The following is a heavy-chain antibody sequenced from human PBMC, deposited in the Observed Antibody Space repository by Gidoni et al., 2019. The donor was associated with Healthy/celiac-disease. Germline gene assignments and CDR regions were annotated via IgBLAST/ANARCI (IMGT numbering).Heavy chain of an antibody. CDR1: GFTFSSYG. J-gene: IGHJ4*02. V-gene: IGHV3-33*01. CDR2: IWYDGSNK. CDR3: ARDLPAETETERVNYDSSGYGY. D-gene: IGHD3-22*01. Sequence: QVQLVESGGGVVQPGRSLRLSCAASGFTFSSYGMHWVRQAPGKGLEWVAVIWYDGSNKYYADSVKGRFTISRDNSKNTLYLQMNSLRAEDTAVYYCARDLPAETETERVNYDSSGYGYWGQGTLVTVSS.